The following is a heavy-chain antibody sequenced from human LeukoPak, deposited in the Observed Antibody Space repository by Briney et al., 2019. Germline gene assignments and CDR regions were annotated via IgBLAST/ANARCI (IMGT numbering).Heavy chain of an antibody. CDR1: GGSISSYY. CDR3: ARHLRTFNSGSYYSTFDY. J-gene: IGHJ4*02. Sequence: SETLSLTCTVSGGSISSYYWSWIRQPPGKGLEWIGYIYYSRSTNYNPSLKSRVTISGDTSKNQFSLKLSSVTAADTAVYFCARHLRTFNSGSYYSTFDYWGQGTLVTVSS. D-gene: IGHD1-26*01. CDR2: IYYSRST. V-gene: IGHV4-59*08.